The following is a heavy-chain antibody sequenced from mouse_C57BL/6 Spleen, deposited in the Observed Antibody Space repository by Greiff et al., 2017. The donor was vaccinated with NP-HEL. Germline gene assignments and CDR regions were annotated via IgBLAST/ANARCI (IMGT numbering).Heavy chain of an antibody. Sequence: EVKLQESGPGLVKPSQSLSLTCSVTGYSITSGYYWNWIRQFPGNKLEWMGYISYDGSNNYNPSLKNRISITRDTSKNQFFLKLNSVTTEDTATYDCAMRWTYLDYWGQGTTLTVSS. CDR1: GYSITSGYY. CDR2: ISYDGSN. CDR3: AMRWTYLDY. V-gene: IGHV3-6*01. J-gene: IGHJ2*01. D-gene: IGHD2-3*01.